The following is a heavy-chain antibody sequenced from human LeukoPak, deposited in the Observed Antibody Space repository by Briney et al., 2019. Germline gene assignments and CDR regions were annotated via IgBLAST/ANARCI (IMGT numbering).Heavy chain of an antibody. V-gene: IGHV3-7*01. CDR2: IKQDGSEK. Sequence: GGSLRLSCAASGFTFSSYWMSWVRQAPGKGLEWVANIKQDGSEKYYVDSVKGRFTISRDNAKNSLYLQMNSLRAEDTAVYYCAKDPLLATPSFDYWGQGTLVTVSS. D-gene: IGHD5-12*01. CDR1: GFTFSSYW. J-gene: IGHJ4*02. CDR3: AKDPLLATPSFDY.